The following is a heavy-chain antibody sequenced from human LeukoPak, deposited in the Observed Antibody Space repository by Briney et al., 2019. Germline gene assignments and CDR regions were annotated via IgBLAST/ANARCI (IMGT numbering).Heavy chain of an antibody. CDR3: ARDESVTGPSTFDY. CDR2: INTDGSDT. Sequence: GRSLSLSCAASGFTFRRYWMHWVRQAPGKGPVWVSRINTDGSDTIYADSVKGRFTISRDNAKNTLFLQMNSLRAEDTAVYYCARDESVTGPSTFDYWGQGTLVTVSS. CDR1: GFTFRRYW. D-gene: IGHD6-19*01. J-gene: IGHJ4*02. V-gene: IGHV3-74*01.